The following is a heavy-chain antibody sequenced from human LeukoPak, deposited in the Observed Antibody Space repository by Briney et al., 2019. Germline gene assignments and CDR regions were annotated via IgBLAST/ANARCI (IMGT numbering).Heavy chain of an antibody. Sequence: PGGSLRLSCAASGFTFSSYAMSWVRQAPGKGLEWVSYISSSSSTIYYADSVKGRFTISRDNAKNSLYLQMNSLRAEDTAVYYCARELYDSSGYYARADYWGQGTLVTVSS. CDR2: ISSSSSTI. CDR1: GFTFSSYA. D-gene: IGHD3-22*01. CDR3: ARELYDSSGYYARADY. J-gene: IGHJ4*02. V-gene: IGHV3-48*01.